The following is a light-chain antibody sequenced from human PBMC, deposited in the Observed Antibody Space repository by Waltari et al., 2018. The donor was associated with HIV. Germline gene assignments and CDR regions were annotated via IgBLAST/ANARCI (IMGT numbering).Light chain of an antibody. V-gene: IGLV1-47*01. CDR1: SPNIGNNY. J-gene: IGLJ3*02. CDR3: AAWDDSLSGPV. Sequence: QSVLTRPASASGTPGQRVTFSCSGSSPNIGNNYVYWYQHLPGTAPKVLIYRSNQRPSGVPDRFSGSKSGTSASLAISGLRSEDEADYYCAAWDDSLSGPVFGGGTKVTVL. CDR2: RSN.